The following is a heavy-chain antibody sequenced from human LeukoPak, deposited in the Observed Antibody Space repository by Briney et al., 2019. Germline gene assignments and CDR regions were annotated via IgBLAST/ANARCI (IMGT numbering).Heavy chain of an antibody. D-gene: IGHD1-1*01. CDR2: IIPILGIA. J-gene: IGHJ5*02. CDR1: GGTFSSYA. Sequence: ASVKVSCKASGGTFSSYAISWVRQAPGQGLEWMGRIIPILGIANYAQKFQGRVTITADKSTSTAYMELSSLRSEDTAVYYCARATLLAEGFDPWGQGTLVTVSS. CDR3: ARATLLAEGFDP. V-gene: IGHV1-69*04.